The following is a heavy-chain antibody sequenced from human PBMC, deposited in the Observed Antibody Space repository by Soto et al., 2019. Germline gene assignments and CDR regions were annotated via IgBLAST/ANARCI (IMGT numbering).Heavy chain of an antibody. V-gene: IGHV1-3*01. CDR2: INAGNGNT. J-gene: IGHJ6*02. D-gene: IGHD2-2*01. CDR1: GYTFTSYA. CDR3: ARDVVVVPAAKYYYYYGMDV. Sequence: ASVKVSCKASGYTFTSYAMHWVRQAPGQRLEWMGWINAGNGNTKYSQKFQGRVTITRDTSASTAYMELSSLRSEDTAVYYCARDVVVVPAAKYYYYYGMDVWGQGTTVTVSS.